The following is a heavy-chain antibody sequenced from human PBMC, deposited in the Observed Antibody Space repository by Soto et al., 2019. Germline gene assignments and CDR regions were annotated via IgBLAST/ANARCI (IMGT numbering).Heavy chain of an antibody. CDR1: GDSVSSNSAA. CDR3: ARDKRMNYYDSSGYSQYNWFDP. V-gene: IGHV6-1*01. Sequence: SQTLSLTCAISGDSVSSNSAAWNWIRQSPSRGLEWLGRTYYRSKWYNDYAVSVKIQITINPGTSKTQFSLQLNSVTPEDTAVYYCARDKRMNYYDSSGYSQYNWFDPWGQGTLVTVSS. J-gene: IGHJ5*02. CDR2: TYYRSKWYN. D-gene: IGHD3-22*01.